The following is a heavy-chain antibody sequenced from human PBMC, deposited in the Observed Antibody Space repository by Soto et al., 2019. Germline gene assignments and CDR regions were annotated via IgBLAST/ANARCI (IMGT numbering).Heavy chain of an antibody. J-gene: IGHJ6*02. D-gene: IGHD3-3*01. CDR3: ARGGLRFLDCAMDV. Sequence: QVQLVQSGAEVKKPGSSVKVSCKASGGTFSSYAIGWVRQAPGQGLEWMGGIIPIFGSTNYAQKFQGRVTITADESTSTAYMELSSLRSEDTSVYYCARGGLRFLDCAMDVWGQGPTVTVSS. V-gene: IGHV1-69*12. CDR2: IIPIFGST. CDR1: GGTFSSYA.